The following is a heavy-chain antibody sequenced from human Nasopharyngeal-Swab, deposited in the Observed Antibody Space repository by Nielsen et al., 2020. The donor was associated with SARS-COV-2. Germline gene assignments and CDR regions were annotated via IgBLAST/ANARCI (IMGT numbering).Heavy chain of an antibody. CDR1: GFTFSSYG. J-gene: IGHJ4*02. Sequence: GGSLRLSCAASGFTFSSYGMHWVRQAPGKGLEWVAFIRYDGSNKYYADSVKGRFTISRDNSKNTLYLQMNSLRAEDTAVYYCAAGVYYDFWSGYPPLDYWGQGTLVTVSS. CDR2: IRYDGSNK. V-gene: IGHV3-30*02. CDR3: AAGVYYDFWSGYPPLDY. D-gene: IGHD3-3*01.